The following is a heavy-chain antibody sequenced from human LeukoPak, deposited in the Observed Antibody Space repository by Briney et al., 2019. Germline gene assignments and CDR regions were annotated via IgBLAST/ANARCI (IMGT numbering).Heavy chain of an antibody. V-gene: IGHV1-46*01. CDR1: GYTFTSYY. CDR3: ARGEYSSPRSAFDI. CDR2: INPSGGNT. D-gene: IGHD6-6*01. J-gene: IGHJ3*02. Sequence: ASVKVSCKAFGYTFTSYYMHWVRQAPGQGLEWMGIINPSGGNTTYAQKFQGRVTMTRDMSTSTVYMELSSLRSEDTAVYSCARGEYSSPRSAFDIWGQGTMVTVSS.